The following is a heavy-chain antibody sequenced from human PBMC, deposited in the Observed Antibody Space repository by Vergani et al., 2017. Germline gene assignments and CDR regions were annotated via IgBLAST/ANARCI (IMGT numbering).Heavy chain of an antibody. V-gene: IGHV3-30*02. Sequence: QVQLVESGGGVVQPGGSLRLSCAASGFTFSSYGMHWVRQAPGKGLEWVAFIRYDGSNKYYADSVKGRFTIPRDNSKNTLYLQMNSLRAEDTAVYYCAKDRPYSGSYPNWFDPWGQGTLVTVSS. CDR2: IRYDGSNK. J-gene: IGHJ5*02. D-gene: IGHD1-26*01. CDR3: AKDRPYSGSYPNWFDP. CDR1: GFTFSSYG.